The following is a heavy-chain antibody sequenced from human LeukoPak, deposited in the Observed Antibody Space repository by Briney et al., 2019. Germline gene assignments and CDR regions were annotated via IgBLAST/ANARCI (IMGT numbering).Heavy chain of an antibody. CDR2: MNPNSGNT. Sequence: ASVKVSCKASGYTFTGYYMHWVRQAPGQGLEWMGWMNPNSGNTGYAQKFQGRVTMTRNTSISTAYMELSSLRSEDTAVYYCARGLLVRGSSWIDFDYWGQGTLVTVSS. CDR1: GYTFTGYY. D-gene: IGHD6-13*01. V-gene: IGHV1-8*02. J-gene: IGHJ4*02. CDR3: ARGLLVRGSSWIDFDY.